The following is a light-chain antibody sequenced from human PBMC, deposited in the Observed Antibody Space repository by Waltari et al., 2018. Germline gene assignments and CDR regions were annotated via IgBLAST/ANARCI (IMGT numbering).Light chain of an antibody. CDR3: CSYAGNYVWV. CDR2: DVS. V-gene: IGLV2-23*02. J-gene: IGLJ3*02. CDR1: SSDFGRYDI. Sequence: QSALTQPAAVSGSPGQSVTISCTGASSDFGRYDIFSWYQQHPGNAPKLVISDVSKRPPGLSVRFSDSKSGDTASLTISGLQFEDEADYYCCSYAGNYVWVFGGGTRLTVL.